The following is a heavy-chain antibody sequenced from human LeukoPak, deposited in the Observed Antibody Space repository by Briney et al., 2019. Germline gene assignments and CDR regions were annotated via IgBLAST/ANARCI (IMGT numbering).Heavy chain of an antibody. Sequence: SETLSLTCTVSGGSISSYYWSWIRQPPGKGLEWIGYIYYSGSTNYNPSLKSRVTISVDTSKNQFSLKLSSVTAADTAVYYCARGRDIVVVTASPDFDYWGQGTLVTVSS. D-gene: IGHD2-21*02. CDR3: ARGRDIVVVTASPDFDY. CDR2: IYYSGST. J-gene: IGHJ4*02. CDR1: GGSISSYY. V-gene: IGHV4-59*01.